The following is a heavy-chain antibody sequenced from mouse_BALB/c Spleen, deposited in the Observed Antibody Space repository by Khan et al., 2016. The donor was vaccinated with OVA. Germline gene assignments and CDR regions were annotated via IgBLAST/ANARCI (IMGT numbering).Heavy chain of an antibody. CDR1: GFNIKDTY. J-gene: IGHJ4*01. D-gene: IGHD1-1*01. CDR2: IDPAHGTT. CDR3: TRSIPAVVALFYYAMDY. Sequence: VQLQQSGAELVKPGASVKLSCTASGFNIKDTYIHWVKKRPEQGLEWIGRIDPAHGTTKYDTRYQGKATIAADTSSNTAYLQLSSLTSEDTAVQYCTRSIPAVVALFYYAMDYWGQRTSVTVSS. V-gene: IGHV14-3*02.